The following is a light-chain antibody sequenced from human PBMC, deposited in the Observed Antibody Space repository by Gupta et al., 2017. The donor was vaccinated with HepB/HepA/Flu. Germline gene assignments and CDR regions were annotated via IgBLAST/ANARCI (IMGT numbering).Light chain of an antibody. Sequence: EVVLTQSPATLSLSPGERATLSCRASQSVDIYLAWYQQKPGQAPRLLIYDASHRDTGIPGRFSGSGSGTDFTLTISSREQEDFAVYYCQQRKDWPPLTFGGGTKLEIK. CDR2: DAS. CDR1: QSVDIY. J-gene: IGKJ4*01. CDR3: QQRKDWPPLT. V-gene: IGKV3-11*01.